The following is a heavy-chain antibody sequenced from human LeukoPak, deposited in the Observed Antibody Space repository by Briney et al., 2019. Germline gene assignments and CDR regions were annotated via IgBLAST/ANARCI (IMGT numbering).Heavy chain of an antibody. V-gene: IGHV3-73*01. CDR1: GFTFSGSA. CDR2: IRSKANSYAT. J-gene: IGHJ4*02. Sequence: GGSLRLSCAASGFTFSGSAMHWVRQASGKGLEWVGRIRSKANSYATAYVASVKGRFTISRDDSKNTAYLQMNSLKTEDTAVYYCTRRRDGYFSLGDYWGQGTLVTVSS. CDR3: TRRRDGYFSLGDY. D-gene: IGHD5-24*01.